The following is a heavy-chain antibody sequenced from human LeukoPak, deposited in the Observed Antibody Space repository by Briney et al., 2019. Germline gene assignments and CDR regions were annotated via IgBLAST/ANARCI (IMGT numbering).Heavy chain of an antibody. CDR3: ARATSGYYFDF. J-gene: IGHJ4*02. CDR1: GGSIGSYY. Sequence: SETLSLTCTVSGGSIGSYYWNWIRQPPGKGLEWIGYVSYSGSTNYNPSLKSRVTMSVDKSKNQFSLKLTSVTAADTAVYFCARATSGYYFDFWDQGTLVIVSS. D-gene: IGHD3-22*01. CDR2: VSYSGST. V-gene: IGHV4-59*01.